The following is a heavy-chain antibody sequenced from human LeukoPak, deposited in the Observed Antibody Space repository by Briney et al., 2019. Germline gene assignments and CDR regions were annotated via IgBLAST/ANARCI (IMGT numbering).Heavy chain of an antibody. Sequence: ASVKVSCKASGYTFTSYYMLWVRQAPGQGLEWMGIVNPSGGSTSYAQKFQGRVTMTRDTSTSTVYMELSSLRSEDTAVYYCARDSDEVSGSSYYYYYYMDVWGKGTTVTVSS. V-gene: IGHV1-46*01. CDR2: VNPSGGST. CDR3: ARDSDEVSGSSYYYYYYMDV. CDR1: GYTFTSYY. J-gene: IGHJ6*03. D-gene: IGHD3-10*01.